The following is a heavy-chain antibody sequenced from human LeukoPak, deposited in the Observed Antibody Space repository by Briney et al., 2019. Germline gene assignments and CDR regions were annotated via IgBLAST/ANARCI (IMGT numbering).Heavy chain of an antibody. J-gene: IGHJ4*02. CDR3: AGSMVRGVITGLGY. D-gene: IGHD3-10*01. CDR1: GGSISSYY. CDR2: IYYSGST. V-gene: IGHV4-59*01. Sequence: SETLSLTCTVSGGSISSYYWSWIRQPPGKGLEWIGYIYYSGSTNYNPSLKSRVTISVDTPKNQFSLKLSSVTAADTAVYYCAGSMVRGVITGLGYWGQGTLVTVSS.